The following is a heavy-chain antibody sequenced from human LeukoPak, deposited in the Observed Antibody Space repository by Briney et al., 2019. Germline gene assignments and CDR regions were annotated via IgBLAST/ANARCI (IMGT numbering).Heavy chain of an antibody. CDR3: ARGGTILRYYYYYMDV. CDR1: GCTFSDYY. Sequence: GGALRLSCAASGCTFSDYYMSWIRQAPGKGLEGVSYISSSGSTIYYADSVKGRFTLSRDNAKTSLYLQMKSLRAEDTPVYYCARGGTILRYYYYYMDVWGKGTTVTISS. J-gene: IGHJ6*03. D-gene: IGHD3-9*01. CDR2: ISSSGSTI. V-gene: IGHV3-11*01.